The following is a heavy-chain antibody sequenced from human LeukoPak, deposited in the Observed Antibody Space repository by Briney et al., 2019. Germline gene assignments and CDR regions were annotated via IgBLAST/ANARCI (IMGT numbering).Heavy chain of an antibody. V-gene: IGHV3-21*06. CDR3: ARETGICATPNSCHDAFDI. J-gene: IGHJ3*02. CDR2: IISSGSNM. CDR1: GFTFSTYS. D-gene: IGHD2-15*01. Sequence: GGSLRLSCAASGFTFSTYSMHWVRQAPGKGLEWFSSIISSGSNMYYADSVKGRFTVSRDNAKNSLYLQMSSLRAEDTAVYYCARETGICATPNSCHDAFDIWGQGTMVTVSS.